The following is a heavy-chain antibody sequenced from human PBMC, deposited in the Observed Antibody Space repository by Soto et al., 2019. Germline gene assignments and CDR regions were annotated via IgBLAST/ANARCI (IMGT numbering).Heavy chain of an antibody. CDR1: GFTFSGSA. D-gene: IGHD2-15*01. CDR3: TRREEEAAVVPYGMDV. Sequence: GGSLRLSCAASGFTFSGSAMHWVRQASGKGLEWVGRIRSKANSYATAYAASVKGGFTISRDDSKNTAYLQVNSLKTEDTAVYYCTRREEEAAVVPYGMDVWGQGTTVTVSS. CDR2: IRSKANSYAT. V-gene: IGHV3-73*01. J-gene: IGHJ6*02.